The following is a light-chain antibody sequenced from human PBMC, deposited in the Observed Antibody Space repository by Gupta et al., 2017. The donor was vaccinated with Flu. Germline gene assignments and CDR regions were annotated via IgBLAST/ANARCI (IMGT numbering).Light chain of an antibody. CDR2: AAS. CDR1: QSISSY. J-gene: IGKJ4*01. CDR3: QQRDSTPIT. V-gene: IGKV1-39*01. Sequence: DIQMTQSPSSLSASVGDRVTITCRASQSISSYLNWYQQKPGKAPKLLIYAASSLQSGVTSRFSGSGSGTDFTLTISSLQPEDFATYYCQQRDSTPITFGGGTKVEIK.